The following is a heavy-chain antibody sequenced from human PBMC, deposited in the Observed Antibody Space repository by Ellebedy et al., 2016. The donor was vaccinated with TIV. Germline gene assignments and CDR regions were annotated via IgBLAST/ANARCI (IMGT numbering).Heavy chain of an antibody. D-gene: IGHD6-19*01. V-gene: IGHV1-69*13. CDR1: GGTFISYA. CDR3: ARGLIGSGYGMDV. CDR2: IIPIFGSA. Sequence: ASVKVSRXASGGTFISYAISWVRQAPGQGLEWMGGIIPIFGSANYAQKFQGRVTITADESTSTAYMDLSSLRSEDTAVYYCARGLIGSGYGMDVWGQGTTVTVSS. J-gene: IGHJ6*02.